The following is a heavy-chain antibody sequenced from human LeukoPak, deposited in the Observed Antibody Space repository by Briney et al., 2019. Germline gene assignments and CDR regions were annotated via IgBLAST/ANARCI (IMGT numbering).Heavy chain of an antibody. CDR2: IKQGGSEK. CDR1: GFIIISYR. V-gene: IGHV3-7*01. J-gene: IGHJ6*03. Sequence: PGGSLRLSCAASGFIIISYRMSWVRQAPGKGLEWVANIKQGGSEKYYVDSVKGRFTISRDNAKNSLYLQMSSLRAEDTAVYYCARVRDGYKPPKLSSYYYMDVWGKGTTVTISS. CDR3: ARVRDGYKPPKLSSYYYMDV. D-gene: IGHD5-24*01.